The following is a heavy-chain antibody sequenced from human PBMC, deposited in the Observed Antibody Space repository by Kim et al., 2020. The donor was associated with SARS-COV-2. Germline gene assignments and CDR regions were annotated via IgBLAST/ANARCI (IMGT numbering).Heavy chain of an antibody. J-gene: IGHJ5*02. D-gene: IGHD1-26*01. CDR2: ISGSGGTT. Sequence: GGSLRLSCAASGFAFSSYAMSWVRQAPGKGLEWVAVISGSGGTTYYADSAKGRFTISRYNSNNTVYLQMYSLRVEDTAVYYCAKDLYRRFCSWGQGALVTVPT. V-gene: IGHV3-23*01. CDR1: GFAFSSYA. CDR3: AKDLYRRFCS.